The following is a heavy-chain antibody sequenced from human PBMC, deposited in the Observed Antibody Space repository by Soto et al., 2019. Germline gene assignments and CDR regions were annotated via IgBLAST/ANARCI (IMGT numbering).Heavy chain of an antibody. D-gene: IGHD3-9*01. CDR2: IKKGGTEK. CDR1: GFTFSGYW. V-gene: IGHV3-7*03. J-gene: IGHJ4*02. CDR3: ARGPSYSDYSNDWFFDS. Sequence: EVHLVESGGGFVQPGGSLRLACAASGFTFSGYWMTWVRQAPGKGLEWVADIKKGGTEKYYVDSLKGRFTISRDNAKKSAYLQMNGLTVEDTAVYRCARGPSYSDYSNDWFFDSWGQGALVTVSS.